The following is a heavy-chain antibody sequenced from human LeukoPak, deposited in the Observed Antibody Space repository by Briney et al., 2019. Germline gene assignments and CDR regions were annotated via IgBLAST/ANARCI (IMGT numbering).Heavy chain of an antibody. J-gene: IGHJ4*02. CDR3: ARDDAGPEYYFDS. CDR2: ISGSGGST. Sequence: GGSLRLSCAASGFTFSSYAMSWVRQAPGKGLEWVSAISGSGGSTYYADSVKGRFTISRDNSKNTLYLQMNSLRAEDSAVYYCARDDAGPEYYFDSWGQGILVTVSS. CDR1: GFTFSSYA. V-gene: IGHV3-23*01.